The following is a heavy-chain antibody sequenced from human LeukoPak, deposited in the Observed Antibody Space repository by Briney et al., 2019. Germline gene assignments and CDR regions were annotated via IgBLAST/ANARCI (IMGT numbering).Heavy chain of an antibody. Sequence: PSETLSLTCTVSGGSISSGDYYWSWIRQPPGTGLEWIGYIYYSGSTYYNPSLKSRVTISVDTSKNQFYLKLSSVTAADTAVYYCARGGVWLREVDYWGQGTLVTVSS. D-gene: IGHD5-18*01. CDR3: ARGGVWLREVDY. CDR2: IYYSGST. CDR1: GGSISSGDYY. V-gene: IGHV4-30-4*01. J-gene: IGHJ4*02.